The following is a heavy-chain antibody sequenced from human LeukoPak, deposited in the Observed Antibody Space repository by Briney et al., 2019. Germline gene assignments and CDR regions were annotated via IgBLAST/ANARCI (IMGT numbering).Heavy chain of an antibody. CDR2: ISAYNGNT. D-gene: IGHD2-15*01. V-gene: IGHV1-18*01. J-gene: IGHJ6*02. CDR3: ARDIGSRYCSGGSCYSNVASVYYYGMDV. CDR1: GYTFTSYG. Sequence: ASVKVSCKASGYTFTSYGISWVRQAPGQGLEWMGWISAYNGNTNYAQKLQGRVTMTTDTSTSTAYMELRSLRSDDTAVYYCARDIGSRYCSGGSCYSNVASVYYYGMDVWGQGTTVTVSS.